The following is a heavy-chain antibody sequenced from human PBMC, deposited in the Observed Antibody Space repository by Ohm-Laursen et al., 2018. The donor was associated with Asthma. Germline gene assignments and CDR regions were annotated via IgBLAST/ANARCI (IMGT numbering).Heavy chain of an antibody. CDR3: ARAVLWFGELFGRELDY. CDR1: GFTFSSYG. J-gene: IGHJ4*02. D-gene: IGHD3-10*01. V-gene: IGHV3-30*03. CDR2: ISYDGSNK. Sequence: SLRLSCAASGFTFSSYGMHWVRQAPGKGLEWVAVISYDGSNKYYADSVKGRFTISRDNSKNTLYLQMNSLRAEDTAVYYCARAVLWFGELFGRELDYWGQGTLVTVSS.